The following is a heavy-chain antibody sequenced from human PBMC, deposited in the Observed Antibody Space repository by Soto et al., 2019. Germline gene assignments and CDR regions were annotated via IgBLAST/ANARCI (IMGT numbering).Heavy chain of an antibody. Sequence: QVQLQESGPGLVKPSWTLSLTCAVSGVSISSSKWWSWVRQPPGKGLEWIGQIYHGGSSDYNPSLKSRVTISIDKSKNQFSLKLSSVTAADTAVYYCARDRDSSDTGGMDVWGQGNTVTVSS. CDR1: GVSISSSKW. V-gene: IGHV4-4*02. D-gene: IGHD3-22*01. J-gene: IGHJ6*02. CDR3: ARDRDSSDTGGMDV. CDR2: IYHGGSS.